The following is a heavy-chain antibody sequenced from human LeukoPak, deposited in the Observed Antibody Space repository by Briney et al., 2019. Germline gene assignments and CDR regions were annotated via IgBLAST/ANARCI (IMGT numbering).Heavy chain of an antibody. J-gene: IGHJ4*02. CDR2: FYHSGST. Sequence: SETLSLTCAVSGDSVNSGAYSWSWIRQRPGKGLEWIGYFYHSGSTYYNPSLKSRVTISVDRSKNQFSLRLESVTAADTGVYYCASVPAAAHRGYFDYWGQGTLVTVSS. CDR3: ASVPAAAHRGYFDY. CDR1: GDSVNSGAYS. D-gene: IGHD6-13*01. V-gene: IGHV4-30-2*01.